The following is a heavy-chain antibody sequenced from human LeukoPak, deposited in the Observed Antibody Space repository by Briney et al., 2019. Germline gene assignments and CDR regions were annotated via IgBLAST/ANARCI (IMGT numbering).Heavy chain of an antibody. V-gene: IGHV3-21*01. J-gene: IGHJ4*02. CDR3: ASPWEEFFFDK. Sequence: GGSLRLSCAASGFTFSSYSMNWVRQAPGKGLEWVSSISSSSSYIYYADTVKGRFTISRDNAKNSLYLQMNSLRAEDTAVYYCASPWEEFFFDKWGQGTLVTVSS. D-gene: IGHD1-26*01. CDR1: GFTFSSYS. CDR2: ISSSSSYI.